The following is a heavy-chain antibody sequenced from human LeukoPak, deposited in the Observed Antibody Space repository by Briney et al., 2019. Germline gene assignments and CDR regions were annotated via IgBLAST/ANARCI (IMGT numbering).Heavy chain of an antibody. CDR2: IWYDGSNK. CDR3: ARVWQPPSGGYYGMDV. V-gene: IGHV3-33*01. J-gene: IGHJ6*02. Sequence: GRSLRLSCAASGFTFSYYAVHWVRQAPGKGLEWVAVIWYDGSNKYYADSVKGRFTISRDNSKNTVYLQMNGLRAEDTAVYYCARVWQPPSGGYYGMDVWGQGTTVTVSS. CDR1: GFTFSYYA. D-gene: IGHD1-14*01.